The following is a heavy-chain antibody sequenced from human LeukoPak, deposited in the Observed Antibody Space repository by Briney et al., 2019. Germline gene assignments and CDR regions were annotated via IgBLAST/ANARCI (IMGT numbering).Heavy chain of an antibody. CDR1: GFTFSSYA. V-gene: IGHV3-23*01. D-gene: IGHD5-18*01. Sequence: GGSLRLSCAASGFTFSSYAMSWVRQAPGKGLEWVSAISGSGGSTYYADSVKGRFTISRDNSKNTLYLEMNSLRAEDTAVYYCAKDREQLWSPFDYWGQGTLVTVSS. CDR2: ISGSGGST. J-gene: IGHJ4*02. CDR3: AKDREQLWSPFDY.